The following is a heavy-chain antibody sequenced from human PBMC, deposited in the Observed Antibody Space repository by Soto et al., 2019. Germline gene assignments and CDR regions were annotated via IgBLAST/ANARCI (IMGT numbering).Heavy chain of an antibody. CDR2: IYYSGST. V-gene: IGHV4-59*01. J-gene: IGHJ6*02. CDR3: ARDSFVRGYYDFWSGYSYGMDV. CDR1: GGSISSYY. Sequence: LSLTCTVSGGSISSYYWSWIRQPPGKGLEWIGYIYYSGSTNYNPSLKSRVTISVDTSKNQFSLKLSSVTAADTAVYYCARDSFVRGYYDFWSGYSYGMDVWGQGTTVTVSS. D-gene: IGHD3-3*01.